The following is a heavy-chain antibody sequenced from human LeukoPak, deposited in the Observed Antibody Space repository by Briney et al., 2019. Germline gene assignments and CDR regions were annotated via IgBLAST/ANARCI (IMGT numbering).Heavy chain of an antibody. CDR1: GFTFSSYS. CDR3: ARWEDGELLTY. J-gene: IGHJ4*02. D-gene: IGHD3-10*01. Sequence: GGCLRLSCAASGFTFSSYSMNWVRQAPGKGLEWVSSISGSSSYIYYADSVKGRFTISRDNAKNSLYLQMNSLRAEDTAVYYCARWEDGELLTYWGQGTLVTVSS. CDR2: ISGSSSYI. V-gene: IGHV3-21*01.